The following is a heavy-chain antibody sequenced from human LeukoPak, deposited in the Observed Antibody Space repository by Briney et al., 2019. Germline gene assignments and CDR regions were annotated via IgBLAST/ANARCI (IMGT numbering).Heavy chain of an antibody. CDR1: GGSISSGDYY. D-gene: IGHD2-2*01. Sequence: PSETLSLTCTVSGGSISSGDYYWSWIRQPPGKGLEWIGYIYYSGSTYYNPSLKSRVTISVDTSKNQFSLKLSSVTAADTAVYYCARDGSTGWFDPWGQGTLVTVSS. V-gene: IGHV4-30-4*08. CDR3: ARDGSTGWFDP. J-gene: IGHJ5*02. CDR2: IYYSGST.